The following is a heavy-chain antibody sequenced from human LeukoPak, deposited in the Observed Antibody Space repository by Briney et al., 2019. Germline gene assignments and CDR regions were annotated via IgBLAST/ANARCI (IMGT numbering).Heavy chain of an antibody. CDR3: ARETSHFDY. J-gene: IGHJ4*02. V-gene: IGHV6-1*01. CDR1: GDIVSSNSAA. Sequence: SQTLSLTCVISGDIVSSNSAAWNWSRQSPSRGLEWLGRTYYRSKWYNDYAVSVKSRITINPDTSKNQFFLQLNSVTPEDTAVYYCARETSHFDYWGQGTLVTVSS. CDR2: TYYRSKWYN.